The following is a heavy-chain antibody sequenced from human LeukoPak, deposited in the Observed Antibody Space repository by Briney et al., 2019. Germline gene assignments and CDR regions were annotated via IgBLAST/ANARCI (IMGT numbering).Heavy chain of an antibody. CDR2: ISGSGGST. Sequence: GGSLRLSCAASGFTFSSYAMSWVRQAPGKGLEWVSAISGSGGSTYYADSVKGRFTISRDNSKNTLFLQMNSLRAEDTAVYYCAKVPYYDSSGYYDYWGQGTLVTVSS. CDR1: GFTFSSYA. CDR3: AKVPYYDSSGYYDY. V-gene: IGHV3-23*01. D-gene: IGHD3-22*01. J-gene: IGHJ4*02.